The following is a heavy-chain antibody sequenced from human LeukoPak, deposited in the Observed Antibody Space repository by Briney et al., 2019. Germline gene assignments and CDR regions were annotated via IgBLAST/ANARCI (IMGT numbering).Heavy chain of an antibody. CDR1: GFTFSSYA. J-gene: IGHJ4*02. CDR2: ISGSGGST. CDR3: ARGYCTGGSCPGFDS. D-gene: IGHD2-15*01. V-gene: IGHV3-23*01. Sequence: GGSLRLSCAASGFTFSSYAMSWVRQAPGKGLEWVSAISGSGGSTYYADSVKGRFTISRDNSKNTLYLQMNSLRAEDTAVYYCARGYCTGGSCPGFDSWGQGTLVTVSS.